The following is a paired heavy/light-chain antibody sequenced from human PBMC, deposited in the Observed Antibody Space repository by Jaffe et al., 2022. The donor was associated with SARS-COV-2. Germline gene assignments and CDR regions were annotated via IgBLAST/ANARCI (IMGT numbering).Heavy chain of an antibody. CDR1: GFTFSSYA. CDR2: ISSNDRT. J-gene: IGHJ3*02. CDR3: AKGLTTTTGADAFDI. V-gene: IGHV3-23*01. D-gene: IGHD1-1*01. Sequence: EVQLLESGGGLVQPGGSLRLSCAASGFTFSSYAMSWVRQAPGKGLEWVSSISSNDRTYYADSVKGRFTITRDNSENTLYLQMDSLRAGDTAIYYCAKGLTTTTGADAFDIWGQGTMVTVSS.
Light chain of an antibody. CDR1: QTIRSW. V-gene: IGKV1-5*03. CDR3: QQYNSYWT. J-gene: IGKJ1*01. CDR2: KAS. Sequence: DIQMTQSPSTLSASVGDRVTITCRASQTIRSWLAWYQQKPGKAPKLLIYKASSLESGVPSRFSGSGSGTEFILTISSLQPDDFATYYCQQYNSYWTFGQGTKVEIK.